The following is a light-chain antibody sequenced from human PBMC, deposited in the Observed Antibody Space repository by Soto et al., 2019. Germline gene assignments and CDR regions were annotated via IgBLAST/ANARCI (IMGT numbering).Light chain of an antibody. CDR3: QQHSNWPLP. CDR2: DAS. J-gene: IGKJ4*01. V-gene: IGKV3-11*01. CDR1: LSVSVY. Sequence: VLTQSPATLSLSPGERATLSCRTSLSVSVYLDWYQQKPGQAPSLLIYDASNRATGIPARFSGTGSGTDFILTISSLEPEDFAVYYCQQHSNWPLPFGGGTKAAIK.